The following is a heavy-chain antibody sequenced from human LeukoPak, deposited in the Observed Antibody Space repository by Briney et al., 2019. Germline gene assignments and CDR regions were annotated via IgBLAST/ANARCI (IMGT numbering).Heavy chain of an antibody. J-gene: IGHJ4*02. D-gene: IGHD6-19*01. CDR3: ARGSSGSDY. Sequence: SETLSLTCTVSGGSISNYYWSWIRQPPGKGLEWVGYIYYIGSTNYNPSLKSRVTISVAASKIQFSLKLSSVTAADTAVYYCARGSSGSDYWGQGTLVTVSS. CDR1: GGSISNYY. CDR2: IYYIGST. V-gene: IGHV4-59*01.